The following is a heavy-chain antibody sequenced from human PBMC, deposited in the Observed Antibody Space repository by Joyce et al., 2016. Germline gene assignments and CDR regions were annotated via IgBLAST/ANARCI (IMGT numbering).Heavy chain of an antibody. CDR1: GLTFSNYG. CDR3: ARAMGGDSNSGHDY. V-gene: IGHV3-30*03. D-gene: IGHD6-13*01. J-gene: IGHJ4*02. Sequence: QVQLVEPGGGVVQLGGSLSLSCAAFGLTFSNYGMHWVRQAPGKGRDWVAVISNDGSNKYHVYSAKGRFTSARDNSKNAVYLEKSSLRPEDTAVYYCARAMGGDSNSGHDYWGQGALVTISS. CDR2: ISNDGSNK.